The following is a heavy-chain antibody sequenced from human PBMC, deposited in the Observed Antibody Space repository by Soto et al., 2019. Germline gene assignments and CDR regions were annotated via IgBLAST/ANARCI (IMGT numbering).Heavy chain of an antibody. J-gene: IGHJ4*02. CDR1: GFTFSSYN. CDR3: AREARGFDY. D-gene: IGHD3-10*01. CDR2: ISSTGSTT. V-gene: IGHV3-48*02. Sequence: EVQLVESGGGSIQTGGSLRLSCAASGFTFSSYNMNWVRQAPGKGLEWISYISSTGSTTYYADSVKGRFTTSRDNAKNSLFLQMNSLRDEETAVYYCAREARGFDYWGQGTLVTVSS.